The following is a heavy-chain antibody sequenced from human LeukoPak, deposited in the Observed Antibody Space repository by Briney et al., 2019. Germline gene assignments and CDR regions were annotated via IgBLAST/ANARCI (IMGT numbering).Heavy chain of an antibody. CDR2: IEPDGSHQ. D-gene: IGHD3-22*01. CDR3: AKDYYYDSSGYYDRRVGDAFDI. Sequence: PGGSLRLSCVASGFTFSSYWATWVRQAPGKGLEWVATIEPDGSHQYYAGFVKGRFTICRDHAKKPLYLQMNSLRDEDTALYYCAKDYYYDSSGYYDRRVGDAFDIWGQGTMVTVSS. V-gene: IGHV3-7*03. CDR1: GFTFSSYW. J-gene: IGHJ3*02.